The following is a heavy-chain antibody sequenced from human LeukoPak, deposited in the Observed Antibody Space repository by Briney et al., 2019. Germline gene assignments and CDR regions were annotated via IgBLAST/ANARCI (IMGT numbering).Heavy chain of an antibody. V-gene: IGHV3-53*01. CDR3: ARAYCSGGNCYPYYFDY. Sequence: GGSLRLXCAASGFTVSSNYMSWVRQAPGKGLEWVSVIYSGGSTYYADSVKGRFTISRDNSKNTLYLQMNSLRAEDTAVYYCARAYCSGGNCYPYYFDYWGQGTLVTVSS. J-gene: IGHJ4*02. D-gene: IGHD2-15*01. CDR2: IYSGGST. CDR1: GFTVSSNY.